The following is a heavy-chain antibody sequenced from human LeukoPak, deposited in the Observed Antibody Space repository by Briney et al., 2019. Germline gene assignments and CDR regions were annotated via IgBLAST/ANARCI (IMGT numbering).Heavy chain of an antibody. V-gene: IGHV1-2*06. CDR2: INPNSGDT. J-gene: IGHJ4*02. CDR3: ARDYCSSTSCLFDY. CDR1: GYTLTGYH. D-gene: IGHD2-2*01. Sequence: GASVKVSCRASGYTLTGYHIHWVRQAPGQGLEWMGRINPNSGDTNYAQNFQGRATMTRDTSINTAYMELSRLRSDDTAVYYCARDYCSSTSCLFDYWGQGTLVTVSS.